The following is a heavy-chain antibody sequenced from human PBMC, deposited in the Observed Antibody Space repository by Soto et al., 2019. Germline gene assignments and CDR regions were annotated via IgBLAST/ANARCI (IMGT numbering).Heavy chain of an antibody. Sequence: QVQLVQSGAEVKKPGSSVKVSCKASGGTFSSYAISWVRQAPGQGLEWMGGIIPIFGTANYAQKFQGRVTITAAEPTSTAYMEVSSLRSEDRAVYYCASVLEQHSSYGMDVWGQGTTVTVSS. J-gene: IGHJ6*02. D-gene: IGHD1-1*01. CDR3: ASVLEQHSSYGMDV. V-gene: IGHV1-69*12. CDR2: IIPIFGTA. CDR1: GGTFSSYA.